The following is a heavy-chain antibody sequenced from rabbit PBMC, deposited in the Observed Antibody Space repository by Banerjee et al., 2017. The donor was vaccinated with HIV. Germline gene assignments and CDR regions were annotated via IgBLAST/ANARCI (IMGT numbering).Heavy chain of an antibody. CDR3: ARGGAGSSYYTTYFNL. CDR1: GIDFSENYA. J-gene: IGHJ4*01. CDR2: IYNGDGST. Sequence: QQQLEESGGGLVKPGGTLTLTCKASGIDFSENYAMCWVRQAPGKGPEWIACIYNGDGSTYYASWVNGRFTISRSTSLNTVTLQMTSLTAADTATYFCARGGAGSSYYTTYFNLWGPGTLVTVS. D-gene: IGHD8-1*01. V-gene: IGHV1S47*01.